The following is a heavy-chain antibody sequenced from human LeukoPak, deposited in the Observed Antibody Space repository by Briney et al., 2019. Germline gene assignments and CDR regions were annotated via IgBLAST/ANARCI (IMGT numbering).Heavy chain of an antibody. J-gene: IGHJ4*02. V-gene: IGHV3-7*01. CDR1: GFTFSSSR. CDR3: ARGGGEGGYDANYFDY. D-gene: IGHD5-12*01. Sequence: GGSLRLSCEASGFTFSSSRMNWVGQAPGKGLDWLANIKQDGSEKHYVDSVKGRFTISRDNAKNFRDLQINGLGAEDTAVYYCARGGGEGGYDANYFDYWGQGALVTVSS. CDR2: IKQDGSEK.